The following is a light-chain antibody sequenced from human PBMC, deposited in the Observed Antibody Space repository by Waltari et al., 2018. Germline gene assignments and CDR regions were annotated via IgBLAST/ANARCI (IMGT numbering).Light chain of an antibody. CDR3: QQSYSHPQT. CDR1: QSAKIY. CDR2: AAS. V-gene: IGKV1-39*01. Sequence: DIQLTQSPSSLSAFVGDRVTITCRASQSAKIYLNWYQQKPGNAPKLLIYAASNLQSGVPSRFSGSGSGTDFTLTITSLQPEDFATYFCQQSYSHPQTFGQGTKVEI. J-gene: IGKJ2*01.